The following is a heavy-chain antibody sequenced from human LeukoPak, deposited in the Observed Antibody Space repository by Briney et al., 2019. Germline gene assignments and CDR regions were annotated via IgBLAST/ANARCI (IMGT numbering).Heavy chain of an antibody. J-gene: IGHJ4*02. CDR2: IIPIFGTA. CDR3: ARDEHDSSGYVGY. Sequence: SVKVSCKASGGTFSSYAISWVRQAPGQGLEWKGGIIPIFGTANYAQRFQGRVTITADESTSTAYMELSSLRSEDTAVYYCARDEHDSSGYVGYWGQGTLVTVPS. D-gene: IGHD3-22*01. CDR1: GGTFSSYA. V-gene: IGHV1-69*01.